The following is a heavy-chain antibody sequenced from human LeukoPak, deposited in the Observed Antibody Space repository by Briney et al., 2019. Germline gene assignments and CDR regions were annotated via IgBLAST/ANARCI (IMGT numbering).Heavy chain of an antibody. CDR2: INTNTGNP. J-gene: IGHJ4*02. CDR3: ARECLDGYGYPNFDY. V-gene: IGHV7-4-1*02. D-gene: IGHD5-18*01. CDR1: RYTFTSYA. Sequence: ASVKVSCKASRYTFTSYAMNWVRQAPGQGLEWMGWINTNTGNPTYAQGFTGRFVFSLDTSVSTAYLQISSLKAEDTAVYYCARECLDGYGYPNFDYWGQGTLVTVSS.